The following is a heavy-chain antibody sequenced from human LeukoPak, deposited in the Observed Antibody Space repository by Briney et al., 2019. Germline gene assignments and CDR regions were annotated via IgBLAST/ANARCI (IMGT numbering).Heavy chain of an antibody. Sequence: GRSLRLSCAASGFTFSSYAMHSVRQAPGKGLEWVAVISYDGSNKYYADSVKGRFTISRDNSKNTLYLQMNSLRAEDTAVYYCARVKGNWFDPWGQGTLVTVSS. CDR1: GFTFSSYA. V-gene: IGHV3-30-3*01. CDR2: ISYDGSNK. CDR3: ARVKGNWFDP. J-gene: IGHJ5*02.